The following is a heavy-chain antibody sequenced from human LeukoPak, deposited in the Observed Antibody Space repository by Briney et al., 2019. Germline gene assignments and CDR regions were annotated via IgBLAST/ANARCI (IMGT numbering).Heavy chain of an antibody. CDR3: ARGFCSGGTCFDY. V-gene: IGHV3-33*01. D-gene: IGHD2-15*01. CDR1: AFSFSSYG. J-gene: IGHJ4*02. CDR2: IWYDGSNR. Sequence: PGTSLRLSCAASAFSFSSYGMHWVRQAPGKGLEWVALIWYDGSNRYYGDSVKGRFTISRDNSKNTLYLQMNSLRAEDTALYYCARGFCSGGTCFDYWGQGTLVTVSS.